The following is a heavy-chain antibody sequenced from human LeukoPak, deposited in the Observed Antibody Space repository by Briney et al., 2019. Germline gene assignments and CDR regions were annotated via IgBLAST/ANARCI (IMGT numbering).Heavy chain of an antibody. V-gene: IGHV4-39*07. CDR2: IYYSGST. D-gene: IGHD3-22*01. Sequence: SETLSLTCTVSGGSISSSNYYWGWIRQPPGKGLEWIGNIYYSGSTYYNPSFKSRLTISVDTSKNQFSLKLSSVTAADTAVYYCARGYYDSSGWEWYFDLWGRGTLVTVSS. J-gene: IGHJ2*01. CDR1: GGSISSSNYY. CDR3: ARGYYDSSGWEWYFDL.